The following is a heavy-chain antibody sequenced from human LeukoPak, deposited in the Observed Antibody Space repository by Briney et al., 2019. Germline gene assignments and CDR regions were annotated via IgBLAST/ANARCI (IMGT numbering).Heavy chain of an antibody. CDR1: GFTFSSNW. CDR2: INEDGSTT. D-gene: IGHD5-12*01. Sequence: PGGSLRLSCAASGFTFSSNWMHWVRQAPGKGLVWVSRINEDGSTTNYADSVKGRSTIFRDNAKNTLYLQMNSLRAEDTAVYYCVRGVDSDAPLYYFDYWGQGTLVTVSS. CDR3: VRGVDSDAPLYYFDY. J-gene: IGHJ4*02. V-gene: IGHV3-74*01.